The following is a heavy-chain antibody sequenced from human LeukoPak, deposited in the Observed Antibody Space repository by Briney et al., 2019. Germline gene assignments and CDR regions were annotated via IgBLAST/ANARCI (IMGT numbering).Heavy chain of an antibody. D-gene: IGHD3-3*01. CDR3: ARGLRITIFGVVTTYYFDY. CDR2: INHSGST. J-gene: IGHJ4*02. CDR1: GGSFSGYY. Sequence: SETLSLTCAVYGGSFSGYYWSWIRQPPGKGLEWIGEINHSGSTNYNPSLKSRVTISVDPSKNQFSLKLSSVTAADTAVYYCARGLRITIFGVVTTYYFDYWGQGTLVTVSS. V-gene: IGHV4-34*01.